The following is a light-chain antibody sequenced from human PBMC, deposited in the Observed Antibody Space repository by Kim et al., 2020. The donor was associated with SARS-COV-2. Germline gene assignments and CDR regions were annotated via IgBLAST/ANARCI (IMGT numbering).Light chain of an antibody. CDR1: QSVRADY. Sequence: LSPADSDTLSCRASQSVRADYLAWYQQRPGQAPRLLIYGASSRATGIPDRFSGSGSGTDFTLTISRLEPEDFAVYHCHQYGDSPYTFGQGTKLEI. CDR3: HQYGDSPYT. V-gene: IGKV3-20*01. J-gene: IGKJ2*01. CDR2: GAS.